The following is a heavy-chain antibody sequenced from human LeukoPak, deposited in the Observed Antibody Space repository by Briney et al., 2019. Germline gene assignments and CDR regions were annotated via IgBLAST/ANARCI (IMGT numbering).Heavy chain of an antibody. CDR1: GDSIFSDYF. J-gene: IGHJ3*01. Sequence: PSETLSLTCSVSGDSIFSDYFWGWIRQPPGKGLEWIGSIYHTGSTFYNPSLKSRVTISLDTSNNQFSLKLSSVTAADTAVYYCARLSAAVHLGAFDLWGQGTMVTVSS. D-gene: IGHD3-3*01. CDR3: ARLSAAVHLGAFDL. V-gene: IGHV4-38-2*01. CDR2: IYHTGST.